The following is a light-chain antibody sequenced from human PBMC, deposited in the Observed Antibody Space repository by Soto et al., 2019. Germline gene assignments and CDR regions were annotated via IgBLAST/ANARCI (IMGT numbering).Light chain of an antibody. Sequence: QSALTQPPSVSEAPRQRVTISCSGSSSNIGNNAVNWYQQLPGKAPKLLIYYDDLLPSGVSDRFSGSKSGTSASLAISGLQSEDEADYYCAAWDDSLNAYVFGTGTKVTVL. CDR1: SSNIGNNA. CDR3: AAWDDSLNAYV. CDR2: YDD. V-gene: IGLV1-36*01. J-gene: IGLJ1*01.